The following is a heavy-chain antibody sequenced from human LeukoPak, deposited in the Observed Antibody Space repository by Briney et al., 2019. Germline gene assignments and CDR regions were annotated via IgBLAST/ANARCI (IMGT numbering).Heavy chain of an antibody. CDR2: IYYSGST. V-gene: IGHV4-39*07. CDR1: GGSINSTSYY. Sequence: SETLSLTCTVSGGSINSTSYYWGWIRQPPGKGLEWIGNIYYSGSTYYNPSLKSRVTISVDTSKNQFSLNLNSMTAADTAVYYCARGLRVGNTGYYFDYWGQGTLVTVSS. D-gene: IGHD1-26*01. J-gene: IGHJ4*02. CDR3: ARGLRVGNTGYYFDY.